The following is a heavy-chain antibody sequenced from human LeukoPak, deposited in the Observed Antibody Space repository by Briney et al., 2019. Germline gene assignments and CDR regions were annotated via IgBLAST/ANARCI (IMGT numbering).Heavy chain of an antibody. J-gene: IGHJ1*01. CDR3: ARDFHDSSGPPRNFQH. D-gene: IGHD3-22*01. CDR2: IYPSGGST. Sequence: ASVKVSCKASGYTFTSYGISWVRQAPGQGLEWMGIIYPSGGSTSYAQKFQGRITMTRDTSTSTVYMELSSLRSEDTAVYYCARDFHDSSGPPRNFQHWGQGTLVTVSS. CDR1: GYTFTSYG. V-gene: IGHV1-46*01.